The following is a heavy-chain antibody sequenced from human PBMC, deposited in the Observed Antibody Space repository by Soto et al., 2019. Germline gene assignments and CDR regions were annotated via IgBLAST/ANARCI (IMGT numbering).Heavy chain of an antibody. CDR3: ARQRYCSGGSRYSGLYAIDI. CDR2: INHSGST. CDR1: GGSFSGYY. J-gene: IGHJ3*02. Sequence: SETLSLTCAVYGGSFSGYYWSWIRQPPGKGLEWIGEINHSGSTNYNPSLKSRVTISVDTSKNQFSLKLSSVTAADTAVYYCARQRYCSGGSRYSGLYAIDIWGQGTMVTVSS. V-gene: IGHV4-34*01. D-gene: IGHD2-15*01.